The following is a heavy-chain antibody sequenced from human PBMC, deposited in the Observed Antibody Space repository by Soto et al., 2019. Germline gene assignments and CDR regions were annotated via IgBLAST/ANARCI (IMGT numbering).Heavy chain of an antibody. CDR1: GYTLPDSW. J-gene: IGHJ5*02. V-gene: IGHV1-3*01. CDR3: ARGIATGQLDP. CDR2: INPDNGNT. Sequence: ESLTISCKGPGYTLPDSWIGWVRQAPGQRLEWMGWINPDNGNTKSSQKFQDRVIITRDTSASTAYMDLSSLRSEDTAVYYCARGIATGQLDPWGQGTLVTAPQ. D-gene: IGHD2-15*01.